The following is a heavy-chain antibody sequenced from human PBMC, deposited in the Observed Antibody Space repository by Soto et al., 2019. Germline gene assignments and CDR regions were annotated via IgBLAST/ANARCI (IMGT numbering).Heavy chain of an antibody. V-gene: IGHV3-9*01. CDR2: ITWNGGTI. CDR3: AKGGSAALIAPSGRDNWFDP. CDR1: GFAFDDYV. D-gene: IGHD6-13*01. Sequence: GGSLRLSCAASGFAFDDYVMHWVRQPPGRGLEWVSGITWNGGTIRYVDSVKGRFTISRDNAENSLYLQMDSLRPEDTAVYYCAKGGSAALIAPSGRDNWFDPWGQGTQVTVSS. J-gene: IGHJ5*02.